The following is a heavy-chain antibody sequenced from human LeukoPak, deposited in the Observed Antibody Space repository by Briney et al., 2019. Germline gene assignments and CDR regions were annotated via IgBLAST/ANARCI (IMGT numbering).Heavy chain of an antibody. V-gene: IGHV3-30*18. CDR2: ILYDGSNE. J-gene: IGHJ4*02. CDR1: GFTFSSHG. D-gene: IGHD1-26*01. CDR3: AKDRTGGTYYFAIDY. Sequence: PGTSLRLSCAASGFTFSSHGMHWVRQAPGMGLEWVALILYDGSNEYYADSVQGRFTISRDNSKNTLNLQMNSLRAEDTAVYYSAKDRTGGTYYFAIDYWGQGTLVTVSS.